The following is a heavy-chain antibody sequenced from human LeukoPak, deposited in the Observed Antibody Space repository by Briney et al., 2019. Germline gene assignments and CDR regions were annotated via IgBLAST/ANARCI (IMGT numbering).Heavy chain of an antibody. V-gene: IGHV1-69*05. D-gene: IGHD2-2*01. CDR2: IIPIFGTA. CDR1: GGTFSSYA. J-gene: IGHJ4*02. Sequence: SVKVSCKASGGTFSSYAISWVRQAPGQGLEWMGGIIPIFGTANYAQKFQGRVTITTDESTSTAYMELSSLRYEDTAVYYCARGHCSSTNCYFIAGFDHWGQGTLVTVSS. CDR3: ARGHCSSTNCYFIAGFDH.